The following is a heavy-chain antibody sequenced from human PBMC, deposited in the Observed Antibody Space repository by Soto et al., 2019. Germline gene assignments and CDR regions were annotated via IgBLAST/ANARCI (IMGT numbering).Heavy chain of an antibody. D-gene: IGHD3-10*01. CDR3: ARATMVWGVE. V-gene: IGHV3-11*01. CDR1: GFTFSDYY. Sequence: QVQLVESGGGLVKPGGSLRLSCAASGFTFSDYYMSWIRQAPGKGLEWVSYISSSGSTLYYADSVKGRFTISRDNAKNSLYLQVTSLRPEVKAVDYCARATMVWGVEWGQGTLVTVFS. J-gene: IGHJ4*02. CDR2: ISSSGSTL.